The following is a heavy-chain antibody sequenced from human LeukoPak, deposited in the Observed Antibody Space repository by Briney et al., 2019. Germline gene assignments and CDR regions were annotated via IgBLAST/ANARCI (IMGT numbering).Heavy chain of an antibody. CDR1: GYTFTGYY. CDR3: AGAYSGYDPEGFDY. Sequence: ASVRVSCKASGYTFTGYYMHWVRQAPGQGVEWMGWINPNSGGTNYAQTFQGRVTMTRDTSISTAYMELSRLRSDDTAVYYCAGAYSGYDPEGFDYWGQGTLVTVSS. J-gene: IGHJ4*02. CDR2: INPNSGGT. V-gene: IGHV1-2*02. D-gene: IGHD5-12*01.